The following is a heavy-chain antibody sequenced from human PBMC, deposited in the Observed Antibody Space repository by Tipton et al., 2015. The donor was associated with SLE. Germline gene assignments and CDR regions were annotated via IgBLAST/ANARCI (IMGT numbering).Heavy chain of an antibody. CDR2: IYYSGST. J-gene: IGHJ3*02. V-gene: IGHV4-39*07. CDR1: GGSIGSSSYY. D-gene: IGHD6-19*01. Sequence: TLSLTCTVSGGSIGSSSYYWGWIRQPPGKGLEWIGSIYYSGSTYYNPSLQSRVTISVDTSKNQFSLKLSSVTAADTAVYYCARPYPPGIAVAGNAFDIWGQGTMVTVSS. CDR3: ARPYPPGIAVAGNAFDI.